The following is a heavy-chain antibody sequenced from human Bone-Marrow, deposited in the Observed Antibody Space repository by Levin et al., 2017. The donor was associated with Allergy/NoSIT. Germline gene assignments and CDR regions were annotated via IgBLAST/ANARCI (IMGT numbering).Heavy chain of an antibody. CDR2: ISSSGSTI. V-gene: IGHV3-11*01. Sequence: PGGSLRLSCAASGFTFSDYYMSWIRQAPGKGLEWVSYISSSGSTIYYADSVKGRFTISRDNAKNSLYLQMNSLRAEDTAVYYCARDQSSTPRSGSFIYYYYMDVWGKGTTVTVSS. CDR1: GFTFSDYY. D-gene: IGHD3-10*01. CDR3: ARDQSSTPRSGSFIYYYYMDV. J-gene: IGHJ6*03.